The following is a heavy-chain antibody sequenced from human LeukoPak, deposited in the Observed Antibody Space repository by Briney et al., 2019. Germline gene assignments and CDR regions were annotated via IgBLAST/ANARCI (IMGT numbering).Heavy chain of an antibody. CDR1: GGTFSSYA. D-gene: IGHD5-24*01. V-gene: IGHV1-69*06. J-gene: IGHJ6*03. Sequence: ASVKVSCKASGGTFSSYAISWVRQAPGQGLEWMGGIIPIFGTANYAQKFQGRVTITADKSTSTAYMELSSLRSEDTAVYYCASRDGYSNLYYYYYMDVWGKGTTVTVSS. CDR3: ASRDGYSNLYYYYYMDV. CDR2: IIPIFGTA.